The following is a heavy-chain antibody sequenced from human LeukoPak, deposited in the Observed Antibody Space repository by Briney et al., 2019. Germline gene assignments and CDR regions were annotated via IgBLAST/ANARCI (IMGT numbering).Heavy chain of an antibody. CDR1: GGTLSSYA. D-gene: IGHD6-6*01. CDR2: IMHIFGTA. V-gene: IGHV1-69*05. CDR3: ARGDLSSIAAPPPFDY. Sequence: SVKVSCKASGGTLSSYAMRWVRQAPGQGLEWMGGIMHIFGTANYTQKFQGRVTITTDESTSTAYIELSSLRAEDTAVYYCARGDLSSIAAPPPFDYWGQGTLVTVSS. J-gene: IGHJ4*02.